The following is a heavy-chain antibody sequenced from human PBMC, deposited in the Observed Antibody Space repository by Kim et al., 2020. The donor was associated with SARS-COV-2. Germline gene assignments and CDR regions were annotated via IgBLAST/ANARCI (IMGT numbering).Heavy chain of an antibody. CDR1: GFTFGDYA. V-gene: IGHV3-49*03. D-gene: IGHD6-13*01. CDR3: TTIAPGYSSSWDDY. Sequence: GGSLRLSCTASGFTFGDYAMSWFRQAPGKGLEWVGFIRSKAYGGTTEYAASVKGRFTISRDDSKSIAYLQMNSLKTEDTAVYYCTTIAPGYSSSWDDYWGQGTLVTVSS. CDR2: IRSKAYGGTT. J-gene: IGHJ4*02.